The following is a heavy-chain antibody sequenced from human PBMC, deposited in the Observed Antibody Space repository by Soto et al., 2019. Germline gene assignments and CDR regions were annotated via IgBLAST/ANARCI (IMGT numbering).Heavy chain of an antibody. CDR2: IYYSGST. J-gene: IGHJ4*02. V-gene: IGHV4-59*01. CDR3: ASSSYWYYFDY. CDR1: GCSISSYY. Sequence: SETLSLTFTVSGCSISSYYWSWIRQPPGKGLEWIGYIYYSGSTNYNPSLKSRVTISVDTSKNQFSLKLSSVTAADTAVYYCASSSYWYYFDYWGQGTLVTVSS. D-gene: IGHD2-8*02.